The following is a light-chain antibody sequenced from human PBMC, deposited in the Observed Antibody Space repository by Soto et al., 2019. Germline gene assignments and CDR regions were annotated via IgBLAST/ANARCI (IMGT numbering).Light chain of an antibody. J-gene: IGLJ7*01. CDR1: SSNIGAGYD. CDR3: QSDDSSLSGSV. Sequence: QSALTQPPSVSGAPGQRITISCTGSSSNIGAGYDVHWYQQVPGTAPKLLIYGNNNRPSGVPDRFSGSKSGTSASLAITGLQAEDEADYYCQSDDSSLSGSVFGGGTQLTVL. CDR2: GNN. V-gene: IGLV1-40*01.